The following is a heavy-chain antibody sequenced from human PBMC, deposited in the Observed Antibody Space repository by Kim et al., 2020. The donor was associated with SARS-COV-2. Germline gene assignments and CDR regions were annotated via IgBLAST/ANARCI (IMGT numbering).Heavy chain of an antibody. Sequence: SRAFQSHVTISADKSISTAYLQLSSLKASDTALYYCVRPRTSGCDCFEYWGQGTLVTVSS. J-gene: IGHJ4*02. V-gene: IGHV5-51*01. CDR3: VRPRTSGCDCFEY. D-gene: IGHD5-12*01.